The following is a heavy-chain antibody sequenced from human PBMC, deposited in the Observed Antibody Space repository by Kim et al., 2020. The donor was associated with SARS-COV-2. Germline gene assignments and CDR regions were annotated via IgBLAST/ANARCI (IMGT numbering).Heavy chain of an antibody. J-gene: IGHJ4*02. D-gene: IGHD3-10*01. V-gene: IGHV3-13*04. CDR1: GFTFSSYD. Sequence: GGSLRLSCAASGFTFSSYDMHWVRQATGKGLEWVSAIGTAGDTYYPGSVKGRFTISRENAKNSLYLQMNSLRAGDTAVYYCARGGPYGSGSYYFDYWGQGTLVTVSS. CDR3: ARGGPYGSGSYYFDY. CDR2: IGTAGDT.